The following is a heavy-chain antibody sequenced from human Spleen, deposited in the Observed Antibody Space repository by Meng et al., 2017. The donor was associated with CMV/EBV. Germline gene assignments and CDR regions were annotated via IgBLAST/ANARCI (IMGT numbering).Heavy chain of an antibody. J-gene: IGHJ6*02. CDR3: ARGNVYGTPSSYGSGSYYNSFYYHGMDV. CDR1: GGSFSGYF. CDR2: INHSGST. Sequence: SETLSLTCAVYGGSFSGYFWSWIRQSPGKGLEWIGEINHSGSTNYNPSLKSRLTQSVDTSKNQVFLELSSVTAADTAVYYCARGNVYGTPSSYGSGSYYNSFYYHGMDVWGQGTTVTVSS. D-gene: IGHD3-10*01. V-gene: IGHV4-34*01.